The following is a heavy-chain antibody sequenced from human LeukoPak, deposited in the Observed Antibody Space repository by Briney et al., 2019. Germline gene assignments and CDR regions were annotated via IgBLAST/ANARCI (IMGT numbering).Heavy chain of an antibody. J-gene: IGHJ6*02. CDR3: AREDGPIVVVPAAMGRGYYYGMDV. CDR1: GFTFSSYS. V-gene: IGHV3-21*01. Sequence: GGSLRLSCAASGFTFSSYSMNWVRQAPGKGLKWVSSISSSSSYICYADSVKGRFTISRDNAKNSLYLQMNSLRAEDTAVYYCAREDGPIVVVPAAMGRGYYYGMDVWGQGTTVTVSS. CDR2: ISSSSSYI. D-gene: IGHD2-2*01.